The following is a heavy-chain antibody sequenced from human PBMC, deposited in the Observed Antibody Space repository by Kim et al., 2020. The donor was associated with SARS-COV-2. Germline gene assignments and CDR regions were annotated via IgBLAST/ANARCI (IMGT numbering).Heavy chain of an antibody. J-gene: IGHJ3*02. CDR3: ARDRYDSSGYCAFDI. CDR2: IIPIFGTA. D-gene: IGHD3-22*01. Sequence: SVKVSCKASGGTFSSYAISWVRQAPGQGLEWMGGIIPIFGTANYAQKFQGRVTITADESTSTAYMELSSLRSEDTAVYYCARDRYDSSGYCAFDIWGQGTMVTVSS. V-gene: IGHV1-69*13. CDR1: GGTFSSYA.